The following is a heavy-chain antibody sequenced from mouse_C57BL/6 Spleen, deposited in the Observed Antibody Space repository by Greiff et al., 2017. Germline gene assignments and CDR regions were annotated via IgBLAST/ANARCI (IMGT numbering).Heavy chain of an antibody. Sequence: EVQLQQSGPELVKPGASVKMSCKASGYTFTDYNMHWVKQSHGKSLEWIGYINPNNGGTSYNQKFKGKATLTGNKSSSTAYMALRSLTSEDSAVYYCAREDDDGLLGDAMDYWGQGTSVTVSS. CDR1: GYTFTDYN. CDR2: INPNNGGT. V-gene: IGHV1-22*01. CDR3: AREDDDGLLGDAMDY. D-gene: IGHD2-10*01. J-gene: IGHJ4*01.